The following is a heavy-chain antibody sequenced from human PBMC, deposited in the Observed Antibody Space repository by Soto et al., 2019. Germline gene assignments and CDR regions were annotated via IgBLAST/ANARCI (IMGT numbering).Heavy chain of an antibody. J-gene: IGHJ6*03. Sequence: GESLKISCAASGFTFSSYGMHWVRQAPGKGLEWVAVIWYDGSNKYYADSVKGRFTISRDNSKNTLYLQMNSLRAEDTAVYYCARESWYSSSWYEGGSMDVWGKGTTVTVSS. V-gene: IGHV3-33*01. CDR3: ARESWYSSSWYEGGSMDV. CDR2: IWYDGSNK. D-gene: IGHD6-13*01. CDR1: GFTFSSYG.